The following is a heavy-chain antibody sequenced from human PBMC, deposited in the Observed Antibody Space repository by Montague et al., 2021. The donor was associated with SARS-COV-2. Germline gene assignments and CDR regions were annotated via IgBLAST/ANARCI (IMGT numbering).Heavy chain of an antibody. CDR1: GFIFSRYN. Sequence: SLRLSCAASGFIFSRYNMNWVRQAPGKGLEWVSYISSRSGTIYCADSLKGRFTISRDNAKNALYLQMNSLRVEDTALYYCAREYEYDYASRRKHDALDIWGQGTMVTVSS. CDR3: AREYEYDYASRRKHDALDI. V-gene: IGHV3-48*04. CDR2: ISSRSGTI. D-gene: IGHD3-10*01. J-gene: IGHJ3*02.